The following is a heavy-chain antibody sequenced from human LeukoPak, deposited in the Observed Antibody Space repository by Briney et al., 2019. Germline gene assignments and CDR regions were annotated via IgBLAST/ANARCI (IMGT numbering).Heavy chain of an antibody. V-gene: IGHV4-59*01. CDR3: ARGVYIAAAQYAY. CDR2: IYYSGTT. D-gene: IGHD6-13*01. J-gene: IGHJ4*02. CDR1: GGSISSYY. Sequence: SETLSLTCTVSGGSISSYYWSWIRQPPGKGLEWIGYIYYSGTTNYNPSPKSRVTISVDTSKNQLCLKLSSVTAADTAVYYCARGVYIAAAQYAYWGQGTLVTVSS.